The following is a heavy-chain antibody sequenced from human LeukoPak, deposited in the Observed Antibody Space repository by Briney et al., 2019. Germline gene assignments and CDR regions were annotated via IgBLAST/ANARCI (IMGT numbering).Heavy chain of an antibody. CDR1: GYSISSGYY. D-gene: IGHD2-2*01. Sequence: PSETLSLTCAVSGYSISSGYYWGWIRQPPGKGLEWIGSIYHSGSTYYNPSLKSRVTISVDTSKNQFSLKLSSVTAADTAVYYCARPLGYCISTSCQAAFDIWGQGTMVTVSS. CDR2: IYHSGST. CDR3: ARPLGYCISTSCQAAFDI. J-gene: IGHJ3*02. V-gene: IGHV4-38-2*01.